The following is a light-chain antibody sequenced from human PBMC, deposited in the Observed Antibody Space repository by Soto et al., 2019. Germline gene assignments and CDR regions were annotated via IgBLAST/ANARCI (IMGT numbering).Light chain of an antibody. CDR3: KSYAGSNTYV. CDR1: KNDIGVYDF. Sequence: QSALTHPPSASGSPGQSVTISGTGTKNDIGVYDFVSWYQHHPGKAPRLIIYEVVQRPSGVPDRFSGSKSGNTASLTVSGLQAADEADYFCKSYAGSNTYVFGSGTKVTVL. CDR2: EVV. V-gene: IGLV2-8*01. J-gene: IGLJ1*01.